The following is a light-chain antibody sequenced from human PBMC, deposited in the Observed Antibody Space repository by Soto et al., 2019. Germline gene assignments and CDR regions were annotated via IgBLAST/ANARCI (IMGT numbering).Light chain of an antibody. CDR2: AAS. CDR1: QGIRND. CDR3: QQRGHWPLT. V-gene: IGKV1-17*01. Sequence: IQMTQSPSSPSASVGGRVTITCRASQGIRNDLGWYQQKPGKAPKLLIYAASSLESGVPSRFSGSGSGTEFTLTISSLQPGDFAVYYCQQRGHWPLTFGGGTKVDI. J-gene: IGKJ4*01.